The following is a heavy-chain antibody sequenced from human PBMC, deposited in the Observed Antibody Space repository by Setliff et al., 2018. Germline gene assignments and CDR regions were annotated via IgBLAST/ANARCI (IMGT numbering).Heavy chain of an antibody. CDR1: ADSISSRRYY. CDR2: IYTSWST. D-gene: IGHD3-3*01. V-gene: IGHV4-61*09. CDR3: ARMSGFQYIDV. J-gene: IGHJ6*03. Sequence: SQTLSLTCSVSADSISSRRYYWGWSRQPAGKELEWVGQIYTSWSTNYNPSLKSRVTISLDTSKNQFSLSLTSVTAADTAVYYCARMSGFQYIDVWGKGTTVTVSS.